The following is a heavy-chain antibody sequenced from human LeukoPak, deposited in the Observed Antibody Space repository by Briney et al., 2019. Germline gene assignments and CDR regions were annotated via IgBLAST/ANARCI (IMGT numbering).Heavy chain of an antibody. V-gene: IGHV3-48*01. CDR2: INGGGSPI. Sequence: GGSLRLSCAASGFTFSRDSMNWVRQAPGKGLEWVSYINGGGSPIYYADSVRGRFTISRDNAKNSLYLQMNSLRAEDTAVYYCAKSIVVVMADAFDIWGQGTMVTVSS. D-gene: IGHD2-21*01. CDR1: GFTFSRDS. CDR3: AKSIVVVMADAFDI. J-gene: IGHJ3*02.